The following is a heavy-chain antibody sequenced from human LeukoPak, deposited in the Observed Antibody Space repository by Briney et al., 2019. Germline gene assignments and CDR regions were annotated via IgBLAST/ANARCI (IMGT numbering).Heavy chain of an antibody. D-gene: IGHD7-27*01. V-gene: IGHV4-59*08. CDR1: GASIRSYY. CDR2: ISCSGST. CDR3: ARNWGSYAFDI. J-gene: IGHJ3*02. Sequence: SETLSLTCTVSGASIRSYYWSWIRQPPGKGLEWIGYISCSGSTNYNPSLKSRVTMSVDTSKNQFSLKLSSVTAADSAVYYCARNWGSYAFDIWGQGTMVTASS.